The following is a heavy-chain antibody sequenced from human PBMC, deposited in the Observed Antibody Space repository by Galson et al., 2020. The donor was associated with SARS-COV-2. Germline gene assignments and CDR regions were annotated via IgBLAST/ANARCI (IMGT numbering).Heavy chain of an antibody. V-gene: IGHV2-5*02. CDR2: LYWDDDE. Sequence: SGPTLVKPTQTLTLNCTFSGFSLTISGVGVGWIRQPPGKALQWLAILYWDDDERYSPSLNSQPTINKAKSKNQVVLTMTNMDPVDTATYYCAHRRSDSDDGGDDGDFYFSGFDVWGQGTMVTVSS. CDR1: GFSLTISGVG. D-gene: IGHD2-21*01. CDR3: AHRRSDSDDGGDDGDFYFSGFDV. J-gene: IGHJ3*01.